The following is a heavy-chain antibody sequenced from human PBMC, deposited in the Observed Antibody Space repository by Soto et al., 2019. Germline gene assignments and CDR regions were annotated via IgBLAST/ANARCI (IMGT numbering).Heavy chain of an antibody. CDR2: ISYDSTKT. CDR1: GFTFNSYG. V-gene: IGHV3-30*03. J-gene: IGHJ6*02. D-gene: IGHD3-9*01. Sequence: QVQLVESGGGVVQPGRSLRLSCAASGFTFNSYGMHWVRQGPGNGLEWVAFISYDSTKTYYADSVKGRFTISRDNSNSALYGQMNSLTGEDTAVYYCARTRSDWSDFHYYSLDVWGQGTTVTVSS. CDR3: ARTRSDWSDFHYYSLDV.